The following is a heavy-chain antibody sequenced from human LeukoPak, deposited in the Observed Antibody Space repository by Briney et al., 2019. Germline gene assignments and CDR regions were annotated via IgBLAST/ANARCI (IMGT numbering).Heavy chain of an antibody. CDR1: GYTFTGYY. V-gene: IGHV1-2*06. D-gene: IGHD3-10*01. CDR2: INPNSGGT. Sequence: VASVKVSCKASGYTFTGYYMRWVRQAPGQGLEWMGRINPNSGGTNYAQKFQGRVTMTRDTSISTAYMELSRLRSDDTAVYYCARDRITMVRGVISWFDPWGQGTLVTVSS. CDR3: ARDRITMVRGVISWFDP. J-gene: IGHJ5*02.